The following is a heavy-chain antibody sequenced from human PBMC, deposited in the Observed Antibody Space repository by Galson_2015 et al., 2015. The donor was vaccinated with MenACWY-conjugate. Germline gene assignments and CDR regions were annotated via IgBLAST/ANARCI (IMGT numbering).Heavy chain of an antibody. V-gene: IGHV5-51*01. J-gene: IGHJ4*02. Sequence: QSGAEVKKPGESLTISCKGSGYSFTNYWIGWVRLMPGKGLEWMGIIYPGDSDTRYSPSFQGQVTISADKSISTAYLQWSSLKASDTAMYYCARPLDCGGDCYWGYFDYWGQGTLVTVSS. CDR3: ARPLDCGGDCYWGYFDY. CDR2: IYPGDSDT. CDR1: GYSFTNYW. D-gene: IGHD2-21*02.